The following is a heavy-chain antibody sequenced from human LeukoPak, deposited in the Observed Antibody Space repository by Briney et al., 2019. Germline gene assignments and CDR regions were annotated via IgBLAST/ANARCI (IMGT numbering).Heavy chain of an antibody. CDR1: RFTFSSYA. D-gene: IGHD3-22*01. J-gene: IGHJ4*02. CDR3: AKDINYDIPFDY. CDR2: ISGSGGST. V-gene: IGHV3-23*01. Sequence: GGSLRLSCAASRFTFSSYAMSWVRQAPGKGLEWVSAISGSGGSTYYADSVKGRFAISRDNSKNTLYLQMNSLRAEDTAVYYCAKDINYDIPFDYWGQGTLVTVSS.